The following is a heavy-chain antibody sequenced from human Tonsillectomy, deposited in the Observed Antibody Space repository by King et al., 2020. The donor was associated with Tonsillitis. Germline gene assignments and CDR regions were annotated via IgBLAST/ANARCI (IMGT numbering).Heavy chain of an antibody. Sequence: QLQESGPGGVKPSATLSLTCTVPGGSISSGYHFWAWIRQPPGKGLEWIGFMYSFWTVFNNPSLKSRITIAGGTPENRFALKLSSVTAADTAVYFCARYVSGSFDYWGQGALVTVSS. J-gene: IGHJ4*02. V-gene: IGHV4-39*01. CDR2: MYSFWTV. CDR1: GGSISSGYHF. D-gene: IGHD1-26*01. CDR3: ARYVSGSFDY.